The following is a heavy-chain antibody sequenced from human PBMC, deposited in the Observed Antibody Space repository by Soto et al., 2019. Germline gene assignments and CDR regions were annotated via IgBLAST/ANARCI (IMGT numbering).Heavy chain of an antibody. CDR2: IYSGGST. Sequence: GGSLRLSCAASGFPVSTKYMSWVRRAPGKGLEWVSVIYSGGSTFYADSVRGRFTISRDNSKNTVNLQMNSLRAEDTAVYYCARDPWAADYWGQGTLVTVSS. V-gene: IGHV3-66*01. D-gene: IGHD3-16*01. J-gene: IGHJ4*02. CDR1: GFPVSTKY. CDR3: ARDPWAADY.